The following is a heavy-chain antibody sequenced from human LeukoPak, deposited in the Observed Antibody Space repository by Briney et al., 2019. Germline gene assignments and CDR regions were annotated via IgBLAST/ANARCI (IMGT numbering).Heavy chain of an antibody. CDR2: ITRDGSST. CDR3: ARGAQSGGYSGPFDI. V-gene: IGHV3-74*01. D-gene: IGHD1-26*01. Sequence: GGSLRLSCAASVFTFSSSWMHWVRHAPGKGLVWVSRITRDGSSTTYADSVKGRVTTSRDNAKNTLYLQMDSLRDDDTAVYYCARGAQSGGYSGPFDIWGQGTMVTVSS. J-gene: IGHJ3*02. CDR1: VFTFSSSW.